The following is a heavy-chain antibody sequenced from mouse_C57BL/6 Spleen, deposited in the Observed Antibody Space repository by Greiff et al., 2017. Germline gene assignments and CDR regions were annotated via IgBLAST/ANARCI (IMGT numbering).Heavy chain of an antibody. CDR3: AGELYVSSQAWFAY. CDR2: IWTGGGT. CDR1: GFSLTSYA. J-gene: IGHJ3*01. Sequence: QVQLKESGPGLVAPSQSLSITCTVSGFSLTSYAISWVRQPPGKGLEWLGVIWTGGGTNYYSALKSRLSNSKDNSKSQVFLKMTSLQADVTARYYCAGELYVSSQAWFAYWGQGTLVTVSA. V-gene: IGHV2-9-1*01. D-gene: IGHD1-1*01.